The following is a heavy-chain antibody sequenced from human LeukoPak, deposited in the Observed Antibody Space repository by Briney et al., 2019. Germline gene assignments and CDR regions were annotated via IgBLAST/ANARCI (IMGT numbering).Heavy chain of an antibody. CDR3: ARYRYSGYDCYFDY. CDR2: VHKSGRT. V-gene: IGHV4-4*02. Sequence: SETLSLTCALSTVSGSSGNFWSWVRQPPGEGLEWIGEVHKSGRTSYNPSLKTRVTISIDASKNQLSLELTSVTAADTAVYYCARYRYSGYDCYFDYWGQGTLVTVSS. J-gene: IGHJ4*02. D-gene: IGHD5-12*01. CDR1: TVSGSSGNF.